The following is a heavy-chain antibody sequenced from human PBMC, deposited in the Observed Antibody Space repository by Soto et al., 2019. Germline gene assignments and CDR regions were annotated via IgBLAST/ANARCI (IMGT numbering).Heavy chain of an antibody. D-gene: IGHD4-17*01. Sequence: SETLSLTCTVSGGSITTNYWSWIRQPPGKGLEWIGYIYYRGSTNYNPSLKSRVTISVDTSKNQFSLKLSSVTAADTAVYYCARRYGDCFDYWGQGTLVTVSS. CDR1: GGSITTNY. V-gene: IGHV4-59*08. CDR2: IYYRGST. CDR3: ARRYGDCFDY. J-gene: IGHJ4*02.